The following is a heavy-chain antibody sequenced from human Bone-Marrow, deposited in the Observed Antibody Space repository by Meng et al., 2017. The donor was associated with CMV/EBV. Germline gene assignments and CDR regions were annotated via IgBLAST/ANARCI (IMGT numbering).Heavy chain of an antibody. D-gene: IGHD2-15*01. CDR1: GYNFTGYS. CDR3: TGVKRYCTGGTRYSTGYYAMDV. J-gene: IGHJ6*02. V-gene: IGHV1-2*02. CDR2: INPNSGGK. Sequence: ASVKVSCKGSGYNFTGYSMHWVRQAPGQGLEWMGWINPNSGGKNYAQKFQGRVTMTGDTSITTAYMELSRLRSDDLAVYYRTGVKRYCTGGTRYSTGYYAMDVWGQGTTVTVSS.